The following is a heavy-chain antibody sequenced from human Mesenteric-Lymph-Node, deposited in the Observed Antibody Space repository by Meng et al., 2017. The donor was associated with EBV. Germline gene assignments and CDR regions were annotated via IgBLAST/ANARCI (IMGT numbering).Heavy chain of an antibody. CDR2: ISSNDNNQ. CDR3: ARTTDYHGDGYPFFFEY. Sequence: SVDEADTRGVAVIVPVRASGYTFYSYGSSWMRQAPGQGFEWMEWISSNDNNQNYAQKFQDRVTMTIDTSTNTVYMDLRSLTSDDTAVYFCARTTDYHGDGYPFFFEYWGQGTLVTVSS. J-gene: IGHJ4*02. V-gene: IGHV1-18*01. D-gene: IGHD2-21*01. CDR1: GYTFYSYG.